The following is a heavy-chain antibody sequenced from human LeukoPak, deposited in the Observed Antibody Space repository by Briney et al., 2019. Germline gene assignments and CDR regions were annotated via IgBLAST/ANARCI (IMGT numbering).Heavy chain of an antibody. CDR3: ARDRYLYSYGYGPGISIDY. CDR1: GYTFTSYG. Sequence: VASVTVSCKASGYTFTSYGISWVRQAPGQGLEWVGWISAYNGNTNYAQKLQGRVTMTTDTSTSTAYMELRSLRSDDTAVYYCARDRYLYSYGYGPGISIDYWGQGTLVTVSS. CDR2: ISAYNGNT. J-gene: IGHJ4*02. V-gene: IGHV1-18*01. D-gene: IGHD5-18*01.